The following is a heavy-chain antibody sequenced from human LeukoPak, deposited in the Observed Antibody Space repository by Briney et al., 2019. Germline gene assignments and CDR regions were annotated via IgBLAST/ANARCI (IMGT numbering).Heavy chain of an antibody. CDR3: ARVGTLSYYYGMDV. CDR2: IYYSGST. V-gene: IGHV4-61*01. CDR1: GGSVSSGTYY. Sequence: PSETLSLTCTVSGGSVSSGTYYWSWIRQPPGKGLEWIGYIYYSGSTNYSPSLKSRVTISVDTSKNQFSLKVSSVTAADTAVYHCARVGTLSYYYGMDVWGQGTTVTVSS. J-gene: IGHJ6*02. D-gene: IGHD7-27*01.